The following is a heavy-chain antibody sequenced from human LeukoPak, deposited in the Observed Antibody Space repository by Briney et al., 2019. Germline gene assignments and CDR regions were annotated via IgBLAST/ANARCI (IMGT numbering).Heavy chain of an antibody. D-gene: IGHD1-26*01. Sequence: PGGSLRLSCAASGYTVSSNHVNWVRQAPGKGLGLISITYYGSNTFYADSMKGRFTISRDNSKNTLYLQINSLRPEDTAVYYCAALSGVGVKIGFDYWGQGALVVVSS. CDR2: TYYGSNT. CDR1: GYTVSSNH. CDR3: AALSGVGVKIGFDY. J-gene: IGHJ4*02. V-gene: IGHV3-66*01.